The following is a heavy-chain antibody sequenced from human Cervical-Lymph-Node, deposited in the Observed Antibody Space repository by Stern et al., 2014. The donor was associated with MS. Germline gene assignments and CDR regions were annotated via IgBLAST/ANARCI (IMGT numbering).Heavy chain of an antibody. CDR2: IHHSGNF. CDR1: GGSITSYY. Sequence: QLQLQESGPGLVKPSKTLSLTCTVSGGSITSYYWSLIRQSPGKGLEWIGNIHHSGNFIYNPSLKSRGIISVDTSKSQLFLKLTSVSAADTAVYHCATLPGSWGQGTLVTVSS. V-gene: IGHV4-59*12. CDR3: ATLPGS. J-gene: IGHJ5*02.